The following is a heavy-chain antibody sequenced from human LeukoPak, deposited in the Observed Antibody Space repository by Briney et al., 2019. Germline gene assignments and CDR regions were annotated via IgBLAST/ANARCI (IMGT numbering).Heavy chain of an antibody. CDR3: ARGYFSSTSCPRDYYYMDV. Sequence: SETLSLTCTVSGGSISSYYWSWIRQPPGKGLEWIGYIYYSGSTNYNPSLKSRVTISVDTSKNQFSLKLSSVTAADTAVYYCARGYFSSTSCPRDYYYMDVWGKGTTVTISS. D-gene: IGHD2-2*01. V-gene: IGHV4-59*01. CDR1: GGSISSYY. J-gene: IGHJ6*03. CDR2: IYYSGST.